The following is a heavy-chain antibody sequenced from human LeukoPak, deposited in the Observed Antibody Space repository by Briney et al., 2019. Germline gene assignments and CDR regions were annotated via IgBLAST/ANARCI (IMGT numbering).Heavy chain of an antibody. Sequence: PSETLSLTRTVSGGSISSHYWSWLRQPPGKGLEWIGYIYSSGSTNYNPSLKSRVTISVDTSKNQFSLGLSSVTAADTAVYYCARGPHCDSTYCRNWIDPWGQGTLVTVSS. D-gene: IGHD3-22*01. CDR1: GGSISSHY. V-gene: IGHV4-59*11. CDR3: ARGPHCDSTYCRNWIDP. CDR2: IYSSGST. J-gene: IGHJ5*02.